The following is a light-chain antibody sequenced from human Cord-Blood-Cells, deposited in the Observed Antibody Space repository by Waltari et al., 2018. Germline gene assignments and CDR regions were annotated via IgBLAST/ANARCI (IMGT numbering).Light chain of an antibody. V-gene: IGLV3-19*01. CDR2: GKN. CDR1: SLRSYY. J-gene: IGLJ2*01. Sequence: SSELTQDPAVSVALGQTVRITCQGDSLRSYYDSWYQQKPGQAPVLVIYGKNNRPSWIPDRFSGSSSGNTASLTITGAQAEDEADYYCNSRDSSGNHVVFGGGTKLTVL. CDR3: NSRDSSGNHVV.